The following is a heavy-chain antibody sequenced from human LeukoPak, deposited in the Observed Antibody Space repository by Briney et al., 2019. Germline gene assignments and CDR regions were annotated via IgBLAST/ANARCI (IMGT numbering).Heavy chain of an antibody. D-gene: IGHD2-21*01. CDR1: GGSISSYY. CDR3: ARQGGDEVFDY. CDR2: MYYSGST. V-gene: IGHV4-39*01. J-gene: IGHJ4*02. Sequence: SETLSLTCTVSGGSISSYYWGWIRQSPGKGLEWIGNMYYSGSTYYNPSLKSRVTISVDTSKNQFSLKLSSVTAADTAVFYCARQGGDEVFDYWGQGTLVTVSS.